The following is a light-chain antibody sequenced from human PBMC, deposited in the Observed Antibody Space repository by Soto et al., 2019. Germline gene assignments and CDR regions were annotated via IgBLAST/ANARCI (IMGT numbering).Light chain of an antibody. Sequence: EIVMTQSPATLSVSPGERATLSCRASQSVSSNLAWYQQKPGQAPRLLLYGFSTRATGIPARFSGSGSGTAFTLTISSLQSEDFAIYYCQQYNNWPRTFGPGTKVDFK. J-gene: IGKJ3*01. V-gene: IGKV3D-15*01. CDR2: GFS. CDR3: QQYNNWPRT. CDR1: QSVSSN.